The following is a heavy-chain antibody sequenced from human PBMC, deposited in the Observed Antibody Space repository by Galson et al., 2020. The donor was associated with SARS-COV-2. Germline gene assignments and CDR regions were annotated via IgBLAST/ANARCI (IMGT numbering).Heavy chain of an antibody. Sequence: GESLKISCKGSGYSFTSYWIGWVRQMPGKGLEWMGIIYPGDSDTRYSPSFQGQVTISADKSISTAYLQWSSLKASDTAMYYCARLSIVVPGNNWFDPWGQGTLVTVSS. CDR3: ARLSIVVPGNNWFDP. CDR1: GYSFTSYW. CDR2: IYPGDSDT. J-gene: IGHJ5*02. D-gene: IGHD6-6*01. V-gene: IGHV5-51*01.